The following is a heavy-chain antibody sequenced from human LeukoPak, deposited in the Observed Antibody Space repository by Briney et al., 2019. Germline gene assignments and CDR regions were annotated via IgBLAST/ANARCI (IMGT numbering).Heavy chain of an antibody. CDR2: INPNSGGT. CDR3: ARDHTYYYDSSGYYYVY. J-gene: IGHJ4*02. D-gene: IGHD3-22*01. CDR1: GYTFTGYY. Sequence: ASVKVSCKASGYTFTGYYMHWMRQAPGQGLEWMGWINPNSGGTNYAQKFQGRVTMTRDTSISTAYMELRRLRSDDTAVYYCARDHTYYYDSSGYYYVYWGQGTLVTVSS. V-gene: IGHV1-2*02.